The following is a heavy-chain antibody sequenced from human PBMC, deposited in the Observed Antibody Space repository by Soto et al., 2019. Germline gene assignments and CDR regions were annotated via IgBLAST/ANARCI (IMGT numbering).Heavy chain of an antibody. CDR3: AKDRTFGLVNSWFDP. V-gene: IGHV3-23*01. Sequence: GGSLRLSCAASGFTFSSYAMSWVRQAPGKGLDWVSAISGSGGSTYYADSVKGRFTISRDNSKNTLYLQMNSLRAEDTAVYYCAKDRTFGLVNSWFDPWGHGTLVTVSS. D-gene: IGHD3-3*01. J-gene: IGHJ5*02. CDR2: ISGSGGST. CDR1: GFTFSSYA.